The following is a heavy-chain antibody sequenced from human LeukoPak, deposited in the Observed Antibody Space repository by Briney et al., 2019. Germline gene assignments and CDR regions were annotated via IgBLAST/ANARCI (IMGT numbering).Heavy chain of an antibody. V-gene: IGHV3-30*18. CDR3: AKVYFDILTGYYRGPNFDY. J-gene: IGHJ4*02. CDR1: GFTFNNYG. D-gene: IGHD3-9*01. Sequence: PGGSLRLSCAASGFTFNNYGMHWVRQAPGKGLEWVAAISYDGSIKYYADSVKGRFTISRDNSKSTLYLQMDTLRAEDSAVYYCAKVYFDILTGYYRGPNFDYWGQGTLVTVSS. CDR2: ISYDGSIK.